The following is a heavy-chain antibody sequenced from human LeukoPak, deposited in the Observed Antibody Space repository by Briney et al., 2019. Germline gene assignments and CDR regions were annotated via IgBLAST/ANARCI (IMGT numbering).Heavy chain of an antibody. CDR1: GFTFSSYA. CDR3: VKAMATYGYRVPFDY. D-gene: IGHD5-18*01. CDR2: ISSDGVTT. Sequence: GGSLRLSCSASGFTFSSYAMHWVRQAPGKGLEYVSAISSDGVTTYYADSVKGRFTISRDNSKNTLYLQMSSLRAEDTAVYYCVKAMATYGYRVPFDYWGQGTLVTFSS. J-gene: IGHJ4*02. V-gene: IGHV3-64D*09.